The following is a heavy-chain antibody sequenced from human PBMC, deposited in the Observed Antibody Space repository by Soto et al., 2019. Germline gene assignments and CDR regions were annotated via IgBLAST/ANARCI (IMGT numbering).Heavy chain of an antibody. CDR1: GGSFSGYY. D-gene: IGHD6-13*01. V-gene: IGHV4-34*01. CDR2: INHSGST. J-gene: IGHJ5*02. CDR3: ARGKQQLPRWENWFDP. Sequence: SETLSLTCAVYGGSFSGYYWTWIRQPPGTGLEWIGEINHSGSTNYNPSLKSRVTISVDTSKNQFSLKLSSVTAADTAVYYCARGKQQLPRWENWFDPWGQGTLVTVS.